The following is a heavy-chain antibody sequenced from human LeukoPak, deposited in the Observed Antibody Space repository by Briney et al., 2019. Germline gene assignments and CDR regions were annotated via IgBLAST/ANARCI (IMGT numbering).Heavy chain of an antibody. J-gene: IGHJ6*02. CDR3: ARVGPAATYYYYGMDA. D-gene: IGHD2-2*01. V-gene: IGHV5-51*01. CDR1: GYSFTSYW. Sequence: GESLKISCKGSGYSFTSYWIGWVRQMPGKGLEWMGIIYPGDSDTRYSPSFQGQVTISADKSISTAYLQWSSLKASDTAMYYCARVGPAATYYYYGMDAWGQGTTVTVSS. CDR2: IYPGDSDT.